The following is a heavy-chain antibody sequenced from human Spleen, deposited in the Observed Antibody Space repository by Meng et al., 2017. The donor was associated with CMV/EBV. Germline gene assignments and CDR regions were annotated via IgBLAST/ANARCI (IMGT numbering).Heavy chain of an antibody. CDR1: GASFSGYY. V-gene: IGHV4-34*01. D-gene: IGHD3-3*01. Sequence: SETLSLTCAVDGASFSGYYWGWIRQPPGKGLEWIGEINHSGSTNYNPALKTRVTISVDMSKNQFSLKLSSVTAADTAVYYCARGSYYDFRSGYYTLYYYYYGMDVWGQGTTVTVSS. CDR2: INHSGST. CDR3: ARGSYYDFRSGYYTLYYYYYGMDV. J-gene: IGHJ6*02.